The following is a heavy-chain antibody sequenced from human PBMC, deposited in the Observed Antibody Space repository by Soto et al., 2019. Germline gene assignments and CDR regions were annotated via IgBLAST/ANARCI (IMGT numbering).Heavy chain of an antibody. CDR3: ASAGGLGAVAADY. CDR2: IYHSGST. CDR1: GGSIGSGGYS. J-gene: IGHJ4*02. V-gene: IGHV4-30-2*01. D-gene: IGHD6-19*01. Sequence: QLQLQESGSGLVKPSQTLSLTCAVSGGSIGSGGYSWSWIRQPPGKGLEWIGYIYHSGSTYYNPSLKSRVTISVDRSKNQFSLKLSSVIAADTAVYYCASAGGLGAVAADYWGQGTLVTVSS.